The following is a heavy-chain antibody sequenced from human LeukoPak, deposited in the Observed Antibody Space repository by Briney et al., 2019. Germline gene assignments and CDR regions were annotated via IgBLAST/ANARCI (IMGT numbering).Heavy chain of an antibody. CDR3: ARVSLRGEYSSSRTYYFDY. D-gene: IGHD6-13*01. J-gene: IGHJ4*02. V-gene: IGHV4-31*03. Sequence: SETLSLTCTVSGGSISGGGYYWSWIRQHPGKGLEWIGYIYYSGSTYYNPSLKSRVTISVDTSKNQFSLKLSSVTAADTAVYYCARVSLRGEYSSSRTYYFDYWGQGTLVTVSS. CDR1: GGSISGGGYY. CDR2: IYYSGST.